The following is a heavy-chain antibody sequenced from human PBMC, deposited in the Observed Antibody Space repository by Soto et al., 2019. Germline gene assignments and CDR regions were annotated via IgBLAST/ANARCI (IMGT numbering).Heavy chain of an antibody. J-gene: IGHJ5*02. CDR2: ISSSGRTT. CDR1: GFIFSDYY. CDR3: ARDGRIGSWRVYNWFDP. V-gene: IGHV3-11*01. Sequence: PGGSLRLSCAASGFIFSDYYMSWIRQAPGKGLEWVSYISSSGRTTYYADSVKGRFTISRDNAKNSLYLQMNSLRVEDTAVYFCARDGRIGSWRVYNWFDPWGQGNLVTVSS. D-gene: IGHD2-2*03.